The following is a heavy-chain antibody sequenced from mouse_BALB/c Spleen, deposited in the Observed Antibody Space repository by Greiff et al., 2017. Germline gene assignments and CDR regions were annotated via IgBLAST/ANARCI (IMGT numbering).Heavy chain of an antibody. CDR2: IYPGSGNT. J-gene: IGHJ1*01. CDR3: ARGGYDDVYWYFDV. D-gene: IGHD2-2*01. CDR1: GYTFTDYY. V-gene: IGHV1-77*01. Sequence: QVQLQQSGAELARPGASVKLSCKASGYTFTDYYINWVKQRTGQGLEWIGEIYPGSGNTYYNEKFKGKATLTADKSSSTAYMQLSSLTSEDSAVYFCARGGYDDVYWYFDVWGAGTTVTVSS.